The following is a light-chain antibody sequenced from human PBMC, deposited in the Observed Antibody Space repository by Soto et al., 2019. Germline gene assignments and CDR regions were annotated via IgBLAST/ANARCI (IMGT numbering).Light chain of an antibody. V-gene: IGKV1-5*01. CDR2: DAS. J-gene: IGKJ4*01. CDR1: QSISSW. Sequence: DIQMTQSPSTLSASVGDRVTITCRASQSISSWLAWYQQKPGKAPKLLIYDASSLESGVPSRFSGSGSDTEFTLTINNLQPDDLATYHCQQYNRYSPPFGAGTKVDIK. CDR3: QQYNRYSPP.